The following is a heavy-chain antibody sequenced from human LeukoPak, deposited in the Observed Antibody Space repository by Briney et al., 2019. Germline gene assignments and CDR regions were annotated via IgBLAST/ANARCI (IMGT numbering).Heavy chain of an antibody. CDR1: GGSISSSSYY. J-gene: IGHJ3*02. D-gene: IGHD1-26*01. CDR2: IYYSGST. CDR3: ARADPAVGAFDI. Sequence: SETLSLTCTVSGGSISSSSYYWGWIRQPPGKGLEWIGSIYYSGSTYYNPSLKSRVTISVDRSKNQFSLKLSSVTAADTAVYYCARADPAVGAFDIWGQGTMVTVSS. V-gene: IGHV4-39*07.